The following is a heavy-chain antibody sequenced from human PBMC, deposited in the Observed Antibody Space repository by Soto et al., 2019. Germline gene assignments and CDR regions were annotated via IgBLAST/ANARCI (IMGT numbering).Heavy chain of an antibody. Sequence: QVQLVQSGAEVKKPGASVKVSCKASGYTFTSYGISWVRRAPGQGLEGMGWISAYNGNTNYAQKLQGRVTMTTDTSTSTAYMELRSLRSDDTAVYYCARDWSRLMVRGVIDYWGQGTLVTVSS. D-gene: IGHD3-10*01. J-gene: IGHJ4*02. CDR2: ISAYNGNT. CDR3: ARDWSRLMVRGVIDY. V-gene: IGHV1-18*04. CDR1: GYTFTSYG.